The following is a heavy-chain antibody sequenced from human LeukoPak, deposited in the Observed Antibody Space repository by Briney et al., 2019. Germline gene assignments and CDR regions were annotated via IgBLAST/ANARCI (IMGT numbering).Heavy chain of an antibody. J-gene: IGHJ5*02. CDR3: ARCMVLSQGWCNWFDP. CDR1: GFDLTTYA. CDR2: IRIGGGDT. Sequence: GGSLRLSCAASGFDLTTYAMTWVRQAPAKGLEWVSGIRIGGGDTYYADSVKGRFTISRDNSENTVHLQMNKLRVEDTARYFCARCMVLSQGWCNWFDPWGEGTLVTVSS. D-gene: IGHD6-13*01. V-gene: IGHV3-23*01.